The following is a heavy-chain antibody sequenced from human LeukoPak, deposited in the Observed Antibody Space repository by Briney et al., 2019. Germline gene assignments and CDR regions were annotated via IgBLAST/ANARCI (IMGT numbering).Heavy chain of an antibody. CDR3: AKVQLGIGVDY. V-gene: IGHV3-23*01. CDR2: ISDGGSRT. D-gene: IGHD7-27*01. CDR1: GFSFSSYA. Sequence: GSLRLSCAASGFSFSSYAVSWVRQAPGKGLEWVSGISDGGSRTYYADSVKGRFTISRDDSKNTLYLQMNSLRAEDTAVYYCAKVQLGIGVDYWGQGTLVTASS. J-gene: IGHJ4*02.